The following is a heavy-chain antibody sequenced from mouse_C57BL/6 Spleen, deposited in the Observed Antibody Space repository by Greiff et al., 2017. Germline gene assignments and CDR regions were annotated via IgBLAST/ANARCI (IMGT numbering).Heavy chain of an antibody. CDR3: AREGGYLY. V-gene: IGHV1-26*01. J-gene: IGHJ2*01. CDR2: INPNNGGT. Sequence: VQLQQSGPELVKPGASVKISCKASGYTFTDYYMNWVKQSHGKSLEWIGDINPNNGGTSYNQKFKGKATLTVDKSSSTAYMELRSLTSEDSAVYYCAREGGYLYWGQGTTLTVSS. CDR1: GYTFTDYY. D-gene: IGHD2-2*01.